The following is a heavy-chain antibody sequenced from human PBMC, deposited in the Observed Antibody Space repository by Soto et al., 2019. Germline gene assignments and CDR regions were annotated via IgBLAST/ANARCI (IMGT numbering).Heavy chain of an antibody. CDR3: ARSPGYFYISSLDS. Sequence: SETMSLTCAVSGDSISSVNWWSWVRRSPGQGLEWIGDIYHTGITNYNTSLQSRLTISVDKSKNAFSLNLTSVTAADTSVYYCARSPGYFYISSLDSWGQGTLVTVSS. D-gene: IGHD3-10*01. J-gene: IGHJ4*02. CDR1: GDSISSVNW. V-gene: IGHV4-4*02. CDR2: IYHTGIT.